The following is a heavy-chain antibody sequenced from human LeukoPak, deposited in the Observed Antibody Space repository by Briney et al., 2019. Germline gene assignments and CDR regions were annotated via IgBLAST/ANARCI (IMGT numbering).Heavy chain of an antibody. J-gene: IGHJ4*02. CDR1: GFTFSSYA. Sequence: GRSLRLSCAASGFTFSSYAMHWVRQAPGKGLERVAVISYDGSNKYYADSVKGRFTISRDNSKNTLYLQMNSLRAEDTAVYYCARDGGYNYFDYWGQGTLVTVSS. V-gene: IGHV3-30*04. CDR2: ISYDGSNK. D-gene: IGHD5-12*01. CDR3: ARDGGYNYFDY.